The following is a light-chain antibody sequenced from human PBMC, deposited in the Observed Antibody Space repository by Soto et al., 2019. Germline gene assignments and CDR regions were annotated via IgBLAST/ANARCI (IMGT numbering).Light chain of an antibody. CDR2: DVS. V-gene: IGLV2-14*01. Sequence: QSALTQPASVSGSPGQSITISCTGTSSDVGGYNYVSWYQQHPGKAPKLMIYDVSNRPSGVSNRFSGSKSGNTASLTIAGLQDEDDADYYGSSYTSSSTLFGGGTKPTV. J-gene: IGLJ2*01. CDR1: SSDVGGYNY. CDR3: SSYTSSSTL.